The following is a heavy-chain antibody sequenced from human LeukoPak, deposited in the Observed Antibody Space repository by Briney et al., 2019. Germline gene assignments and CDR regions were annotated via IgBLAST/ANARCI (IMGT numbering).Heavy chain of an antibody. J-gene: IGHJ6*02. Sequence: ASVNVSCKVSGNSLTELSMYWVRQAPGKGLEWMGNFDPEDDETLYAQKFQGRITMTEDTSTDTAYMELNSLRSEDTAVYYCATSKTAAAVEGSGMDVWGQGTTVTVSS. D-gene: IGHD6-25*01. V-gene: IGHV1-24*01. CDR3: ATSKTAAAVEGSGMDV. CDR1: GNSLTELS. CDR2: FDPEDDET.